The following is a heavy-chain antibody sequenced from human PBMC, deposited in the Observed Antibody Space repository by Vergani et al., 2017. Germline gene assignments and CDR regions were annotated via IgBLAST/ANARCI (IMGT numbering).Heavy chain of an antibody. Sequence: VQMLESGGGLAQPGGSLRLSCAASGFRFGSSALTWVRQGPGKRLQWVSSISVSGGNTYYADSVRGRLTVSRDNSKNILYLQMNSLRVDDTALYFCARARGVTATTGYFDAWGPGTLVAVAS. CDR2: ISVSGGNT. J-gene: IGHJ5*02. V-gene: IGHV3-23*01. D-gene: IGHD1-20*01. CDR1: GFRFGSSA. CDR3: ARARGVTATTGYFDA.